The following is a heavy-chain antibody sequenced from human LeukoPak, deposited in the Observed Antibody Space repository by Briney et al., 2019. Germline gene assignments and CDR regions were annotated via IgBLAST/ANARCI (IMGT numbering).Heavy chain of an antibody. CDR2: MNPNTGNT. Sequence: ASVKVSCKASGYTFTSYDINWVRQATGQGLEWMGWMNPNTGNTGYAQKFQGRVTMTRNTSISTAYMDLSSLRSEDTAVYYCARGGLDSPSGSYLIDYWGQGTLVTVSS. D-gene: IGHD1-26*01. J-gene: IGHJ4*02. CDR1: GYTFTSYD. CDR3: ARGGLDSPSGSYLIDY. V-gene: IGHV1-8*01.